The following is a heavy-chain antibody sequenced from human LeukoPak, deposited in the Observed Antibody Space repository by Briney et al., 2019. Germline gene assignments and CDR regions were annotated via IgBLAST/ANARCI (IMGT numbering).Heavy chain of an antibody. CDR3: ARARPPYYYCYFWDV. Sequence: SETLSLTCAVSGGSFSGYYWSWIRQPPGKGLEWIGDINHSGSTNYNPSLKSRVTISVDTSKNQFSLKLSSVTAADTAVYYCARARPPYYYCYFWDVWGKGTTVTVSS. J-gene: IGHJ6*03. CDR2: INHSGST. CDR1: GGSFSGYY. V-gene: IGHV4-34*01.